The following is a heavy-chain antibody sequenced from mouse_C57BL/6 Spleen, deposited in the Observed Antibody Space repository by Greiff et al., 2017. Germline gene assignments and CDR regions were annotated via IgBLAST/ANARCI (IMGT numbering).Heavy chain of an antibody. J-gene: IGHJ3*01. CDR1: GYTFTSYW. V-gene: IGHV1-72*01. Sequence: QVQLQQPGAELVKPGASVKLSCKASGYTFTSYWMHWVKQRPGRGLEWIGRIAPNSGGTKYNEKFKSKATLTVYKPSSTAYMQLSSQTAVDSAVYYCARSSGRGCAYWGQGTLVTVAA. CDR3: ARSSGRGCAY. CDR2: IAPNSGGT.